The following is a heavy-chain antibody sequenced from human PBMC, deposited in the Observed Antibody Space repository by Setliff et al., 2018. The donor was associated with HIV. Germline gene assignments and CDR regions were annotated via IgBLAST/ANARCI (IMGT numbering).Heavy chain of an antibody. Sequence: GASVKVSCKASGYTFTSCFMHWVRQAPGQGLEYMGIINPSDGTTDYVEKFQGRVTMTWDTSSGTVYMDLNSLKSEDTAVYYCAEVTCSPDSCFLDYWGQGTLVTVSS. V-gene: IGHV1-46*01. CDR2: INPSDGTT. J-gene: IGHJ4*02. D-gene: IGHD2-15*01. CDR3: AEVTCSPDSCFLDY. CDR1: GYTFTSCF.